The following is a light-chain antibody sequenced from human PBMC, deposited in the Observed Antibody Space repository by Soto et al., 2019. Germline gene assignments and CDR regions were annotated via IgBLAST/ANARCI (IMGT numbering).Light chain of an antibody. J-gene: IGLJ2*01. CDR1: SSDVGGYKY. V-gene: IGLV2-14*01. Sequence: QSVLTQPAYVSGSPGQSITISCTGTSSDVGGYKYVYWYQQHPGKAPKLMISEANNRPSGVSRRFSGSKSANTASLAISGLQAEDEGDYYCSSYTNSHAYVVFGGGTKLTVL. CDR2: EAN. CDR3: SSYTNSHAYVV.